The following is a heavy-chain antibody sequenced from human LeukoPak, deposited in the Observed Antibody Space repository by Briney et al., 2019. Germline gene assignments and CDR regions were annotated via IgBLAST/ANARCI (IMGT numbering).Heavy chain of an antibody. CDR2: TSSDGSNK. Sequence: GGSLRLSCAASGFTLSSYGMHWVRQAPGKGLEWVAVTSSDGSNKYYEDSVKGRFTISRDSSKNTLYLQMNSLRADDTAIYYCAKDTSMVIDYWGQGTLVTVSS. D-gene: IGHD5-18*01. V-gene: IGHV3-30*18. J-gene: IGHJ4*02. CDR3: AKDTSMVIDY. CDR1: GFTLSSYG.